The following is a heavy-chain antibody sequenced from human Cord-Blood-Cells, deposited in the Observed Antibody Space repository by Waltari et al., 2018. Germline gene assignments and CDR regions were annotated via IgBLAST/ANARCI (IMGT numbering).Heavy chain of an antibody. CDR2: MNPNSGNT. V-gene: IGHV1-8*03. CDR1: GYHFTRQS. J-gene: IGHJ5*02. CDR3: ARGGYCSGGSCYWFDP. Sequence: QVQLVQSGAEVKKPGALVKVSCQASGYHFTRQSPNWVRLGPGQGLEWMGWMNPNSGNTGYAQKFQGRVTITRNTSISTAYMELSSLRSEDTAVYYCARGGYCSGGSCYWFDPWGQGTLVTVSS. D-gene: IGHD2-15*01.